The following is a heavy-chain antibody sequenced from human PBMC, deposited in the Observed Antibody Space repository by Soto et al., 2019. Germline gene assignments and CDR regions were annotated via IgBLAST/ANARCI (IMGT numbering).Heavy chain of an antibody. CDR1: GFTFSSYS. J-gene: IGHJ4*02. CDR2: ISSGSSDI. CDR3: ARVRYSSGWGPFGY. D-gene: IGHD6-19*01. V-gene: IGHV3-21*01. Sequence: GGSLRLSCAASGFTFSSYSMNWVRQASGKGLEWVSCISSGSSDIYYADSVKGRFTISRDNAKNSLYLQMNSLRAEDTAVYYCARVRYSSGWGPFGYWGQGTLVTVS.